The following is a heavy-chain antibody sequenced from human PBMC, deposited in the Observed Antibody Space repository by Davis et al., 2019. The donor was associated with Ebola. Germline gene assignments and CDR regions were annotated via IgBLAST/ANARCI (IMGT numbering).Heavy chain of an antibody. V-gene: IGHV3-23*01. CDR2: ISGSGDFI. CDR1: GFTFSNSA. D-gene: IGHD3-22*01. J-gene: IGHJ4*02. CDR3: AKGGKTSGYSFEY. Sequence: PGGSLRLSCAASGFTFSNSAMSWVRQAPGKGLEWVSAISGSGDFIFYADSVKGRFTISSDNSKNTLYLQMNSLRAEDTAVYYCAKGGKTSGYSFEYWGQGTLVTVSS.